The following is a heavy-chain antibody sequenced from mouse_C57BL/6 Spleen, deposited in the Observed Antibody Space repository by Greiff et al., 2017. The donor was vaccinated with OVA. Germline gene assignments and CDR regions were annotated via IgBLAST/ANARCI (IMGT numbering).Heavy chain of an antibody. J-gene: IGHJ1*03. V-gene: IGHV5-16*01. D-gene: IGHD1-1*01. CDR2: INYDGSST. CDR1: GFTFSDYY. Sequence: DVKLVESEGGLVQPGSSMKLSCTASGFTFSDYYMAWVRQVPEKGLEWVANINYDGSSTYYLDSLKSRFIISRDNAKNILYLQMSSLKSEDTATYYCAREPLYYGSSYDWYFDVWGTGTTVTVSS. CDR3: AREPLYYGSSYDWYFDV.